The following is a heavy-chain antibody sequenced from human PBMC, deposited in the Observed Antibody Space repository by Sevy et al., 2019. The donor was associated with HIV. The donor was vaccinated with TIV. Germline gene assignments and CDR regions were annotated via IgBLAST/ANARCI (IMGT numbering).Heavy chain of an antibody. V-gene: IGHV3-23*01. D-gene: IGHD3-10*01. CDR1: GFTFSSYA. CDR2: ISGSGGST. J-gene: IGHJ4*02. CDR3: AKAPRKQYYYGSGSYYNDY. Sequence: GGSLRLSCAASGFTFSSYAMSWVRQAPGKGLEWVSAISGSGGSTYYADSVKGRFTISRDNSKNTLYLQMNSLRAEDTAVYYCAKAPRKQYYYGSGSYYNDYWGPGTLVTVSS.